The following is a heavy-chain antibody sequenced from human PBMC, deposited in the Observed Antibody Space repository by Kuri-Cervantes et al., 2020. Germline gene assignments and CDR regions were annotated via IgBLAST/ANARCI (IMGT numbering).Heavy chain of an antibody. V-gene: IGHV3-23*01. CDR1: GFTFSNYA. Sequence: GESLKISCAASGFTFSNYAMSWVRQAPGKGLEWVSAISGSGGTTYYADSVKGRFTISRDNSKNTLYLQMNSLRAEDTAVYYCAKEHYYYGMDVWGQGTTVTGSS. CDR2: ISGSGGTT. J-gene: IGHJ6*02. CDR3: AKEHYYYGMDV.